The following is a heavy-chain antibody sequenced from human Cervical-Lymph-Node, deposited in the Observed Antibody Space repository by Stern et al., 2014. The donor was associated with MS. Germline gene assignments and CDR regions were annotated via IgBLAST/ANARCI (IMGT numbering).Heavy chain of an antibody. CDR1: GG. D-gene: IGHD3-10*01. Sequence: QVQLVESGAEVKTPGASVKVSCKSSGGISWVRQAPGEGLERMGWVIPFVGTSNYAQKFQGRVTITADTSTNTTYLHLSRLTSADTAVYYCARGSGDNWFGPWGQGTLVTVSS. J-gene: IGHJ5*02. CDR2: VIPFVGTS. CDR3: ARGSGDNWFGP. V-gene: IGHV1-69*06.